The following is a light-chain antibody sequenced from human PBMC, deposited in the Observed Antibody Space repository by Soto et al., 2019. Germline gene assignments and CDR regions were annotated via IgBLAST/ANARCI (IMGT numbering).Light chain of an antibody. J-gene: IGLJ2*01. CDR3: CSYAGDLAL. CDR2: DVS. V-gene: IGLV2-11*01. Sequence: VLTQPRSVSGSPGQSVTISCTGTSSDVGGYDFVSWYQQHPGKAPKLMISDVSKRPSGVPDRSSGSKSGNTASLTISGLQAEDEADYYCCSYAGDLALFGGGTKVTVL. CDR1: SSDVGGYDF.